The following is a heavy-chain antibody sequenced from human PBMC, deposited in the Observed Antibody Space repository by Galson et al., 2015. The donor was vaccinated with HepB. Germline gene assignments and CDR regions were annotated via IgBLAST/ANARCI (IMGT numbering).Heavy chain of an antibody. V-gene: IGHV1-18*04. CDR1: GYTFTSYG. D-gene: IGHD6-13*01. CDR2: ISAYNGNT. Sequence: SVKVSCKASGYTFTSYGISWVRQAPGQGLEWMGWISAYNGNTNYAQKLQGRVTMTTDTSTSTAYMELRSLRSDDTAVYYCARKIRGGPGIAAADPDGAFDIWGQGTMVTVSS. J-gene: IGHJ3*02. CDR3: ARKIRGGPGIAAADPDGAFDI.